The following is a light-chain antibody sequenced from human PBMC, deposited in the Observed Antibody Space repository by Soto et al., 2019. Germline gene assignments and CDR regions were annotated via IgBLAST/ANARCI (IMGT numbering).Light chain of an antibody. CDR1: SNNVGSYDY. V-gene: IGLV2-8*01. J-gene: IGLJ1*01. Sequence: QSALTQPPSASGSPGQSVTISCAGTSNNVGSYDYVSWYRQHPGQAPKLLIYEVTKRPSGVPDRFSGSKSGNTASLTVSGLQAEDEADYYCSLYTSSTIYVFRNGTKVTV. CDR3: SLYTSSTIYV. CDR2: EVT.